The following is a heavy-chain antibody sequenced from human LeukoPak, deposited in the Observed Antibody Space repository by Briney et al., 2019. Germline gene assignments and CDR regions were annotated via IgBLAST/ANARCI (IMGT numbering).Heavy chain of an antibody. CDR2: INPKTGGS. V-gene: IGHV1-2*06. J-gene: IGHJ4*02. D-gene: IGHD1-20*01. CDR1: GYTFTGYY. CDR3: ATLVSGINY. Sequence: ASVRVSCKASGYTFTGYYMHWVRQAPGQGLEWLGRINPKTGGSNYVQNFQGRVTMTSDTSTTTAYMELSSLNSDDTAVYYCATLVSGINYWGQGTLVTVSS.